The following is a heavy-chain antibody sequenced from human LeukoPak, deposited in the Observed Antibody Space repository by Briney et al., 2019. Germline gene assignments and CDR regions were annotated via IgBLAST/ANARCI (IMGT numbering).Heavy chain of an antibody. CDR2: ISAYNGNT. CDR1: GHTFTSYG. Sequence: ASVKVSCKASGHTFTSYGISWVRQAPGQGLEWMGWISAYNGNTNYAQKLQGRVTMTTDTSTSTAYMELRSLRSDDTAVYYCARPRGVVVPAALFDYWGQGTLVTVSS. CDR3: ARPRGVVVPAALFDY. V-gene: IGHV1-18*01. D-gene: IGHD2-2*01. J-gene: IGHJ4*02.